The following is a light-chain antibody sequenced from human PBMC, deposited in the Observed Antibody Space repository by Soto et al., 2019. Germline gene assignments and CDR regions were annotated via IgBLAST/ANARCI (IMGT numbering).Light chain of an antibody. Sequence: DIQMTQSPSSLSASVGDRVTITFRASQSISSYLNWYQQKPGKAPKLLIYAASSLQSGVPSRFSGSGSGTDFTLTISSLQPEDFATYYCQQSYSTPLTFGRGTKVDIK. CDR2: AAS. V-gene: IGKV1-39*01. J-gene: IGKJ4*01. CDR1: QSISSY. CDR3: QQSYSTPLT.